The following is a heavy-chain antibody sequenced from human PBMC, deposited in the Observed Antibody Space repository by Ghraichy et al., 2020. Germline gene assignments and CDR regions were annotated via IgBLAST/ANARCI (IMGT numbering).Heavy chain of an antibody. CDR1: GYTFTDYY. CDR2: INPNSGST. D-gene: IGHD4-17*01. CDR3: ARPFYGDVLLY. V-gene: IGHV1-2*02. J-gene: IGHJ4*02. Sequence: ASVKVSFKASGYTFTDYYIHWVRQAPGQGLEWMGWINPNSGSTNYVQKFQGRVTMTRDTSISTAYMELSRLRSDDTAVFYCARPFYGDVLLYWGQGTLVTVSS.